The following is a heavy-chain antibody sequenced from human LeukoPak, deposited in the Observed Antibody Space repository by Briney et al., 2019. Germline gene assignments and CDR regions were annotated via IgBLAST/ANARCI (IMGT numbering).Heavy chain of an antibody. CDR1: GFTFSSYW. Sequence: GGSLRLSCAASGFTFSSYWVHWVRQAPGKGLVWVLRVNSDESITTYADSVNGRFTISRDNAKNTLYLQMKSLRAEDTAVYYCARGHLPTPRSALDVWGQGTTVTVSS. CDR3: ARGHLPTPRSALDV. V-gene: IGHV3-74*01. CDR2: VNSDESIT. J-gene: IGHJ6*02. D-gene: IGHD3-3*02.